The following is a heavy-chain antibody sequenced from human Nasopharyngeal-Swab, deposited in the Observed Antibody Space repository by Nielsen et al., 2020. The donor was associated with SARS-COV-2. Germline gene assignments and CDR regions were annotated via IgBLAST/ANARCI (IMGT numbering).Heavy chain of an antibody. Sequence: GESLKIPCAASGFTFSSYWMSWVRQAPGKGLEWVANIKQDGSENYYVDSVKGRFTISRDNAKNSLYLQMNNLRAEDTAVYYCARHDYGVSHDAFDIWGQGTMVTVSS. CDR3: ARHDYGVSHDAFDI. CDR2: IKQDGSEN. CDR1: GFTFSSYW. J-gene: IGHJ3*02. V-gene: IGHV3-7*01. D-gene: IGHD4-17*01.